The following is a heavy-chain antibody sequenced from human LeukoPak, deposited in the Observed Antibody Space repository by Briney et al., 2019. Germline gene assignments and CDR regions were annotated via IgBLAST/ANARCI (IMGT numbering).Heavy chain of an antibody. V-gene: IGHV3-21*04. D-gene: IGHD3-3*01. CDR2: ISSSSHI. CDR1: GFTFSSYS. J-gene: IGHJ4*02. CDR3: AKDPLLSPSDDQIDY. Sequence: GGSLRLFCAASGFTFSSYSMNWVRQATGKALEWVASISSSSHIYYAHSVKARFTISRDNAKHSLSLQMNCLSSEDTPVYHCAKDPLLSPSDDQIDYWGQGTLVTVSS.